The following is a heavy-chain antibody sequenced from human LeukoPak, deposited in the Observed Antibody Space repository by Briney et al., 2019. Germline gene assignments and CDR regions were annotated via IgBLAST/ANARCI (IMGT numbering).Heavy chain of an antibody. J-gene: IGHJ4*02. Sequence: SETLSLTCAVYGGSFSGYYWSWIRQPPGKGLEWIGEINHSGSTNYNPSLKSRVTISVDTSKNQFSLKLSSVTAADTAVYYCARVRAVAGQFRSGLDYWGQGTLVTVSS. D-gene: IGHD6-19*01. CDR3: ARVRAVAGQFRSGLDY. CDR2: INHSGST. V-gene: IGHV4-34*01. CDR1: GGSFSGYY.